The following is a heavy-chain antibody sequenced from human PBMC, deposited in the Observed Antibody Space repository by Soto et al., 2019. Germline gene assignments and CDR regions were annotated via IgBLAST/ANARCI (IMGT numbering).Heavy chain of an antibody. V-gene: IGHV4-59*08. CDR1: GGSISGYY. J-gene: IGHJ6*02. CDR3: ARAMTSVTSTAHYSYGMDV. CDR2: IYFSGST. D-gene: IGHD4-17*01. Sequence: SETLSLTCTVSGGSISGYYWHWIRLPPGKGLEWIGYIYFSGSTNYNPSLKSRVTISVDTSKNQVSLKLSSVTAADTAVYYCARAMTSVTSTAHYSYGMDVWGQGTTVTVSS.